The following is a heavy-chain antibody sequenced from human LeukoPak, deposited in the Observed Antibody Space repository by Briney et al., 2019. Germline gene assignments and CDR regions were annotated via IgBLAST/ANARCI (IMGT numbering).Heavy chain of an antibody. CDR2: INRDGSTI. D-gene: IGHD5-18*01. J-gene: IGHJ5*02. CDR1: GFTFSSYW. Sequence: GGSLRLSCAASGFTFSSYWMHWVRQAPGKGLVWVSRINRDGSTITYADSVKGRFTISRDKTKNTLYLQMNSLRAEDTAVYYCARDYTYGFDQWGQGTLVTVSS. V-gene: IGHV3-74*01. CDR3: ARDYTYGFDQ.